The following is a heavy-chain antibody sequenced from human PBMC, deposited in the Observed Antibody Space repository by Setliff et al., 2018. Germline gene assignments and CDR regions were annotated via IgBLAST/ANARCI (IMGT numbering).Heavy chain of an antibody. Sequence: LSLTCTVSGGSIRSSSYYWGWIRLPPGKRLEWIGTIYYSGSTYYNPSLKSRVTISVDTSKNQFSLKLSSVTAADTAVYYCALNPSWFGELFAWFDPWGQGTLVTVSS. CDR1: GGSIRSSSYY. CDR2: IYYSGST. V-gene: IGHV4-39*01. J-gene: IGHJ5*02. D-gene: IGHD3-10*01. CDR3: ALNPSWFGELFAWFDP.